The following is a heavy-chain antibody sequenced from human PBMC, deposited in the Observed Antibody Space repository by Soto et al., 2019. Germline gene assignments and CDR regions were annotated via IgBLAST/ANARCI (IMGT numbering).Heavy chain of an antibody. J-gene: IGHJ4*02. CDR3: ARDGFRGAVLDY. Sequence: EVQLVESGGGLVQPGGSLRLSRAASGFTFSSYWMHWVRQAPGKGLVWVSRINGDGSSTTYADSVKGRFTLSRDNAKNPLYMHMTSLRPEDTAVYHCARDGFRGAVLDYWGPGTLVTVSS. CDR2: INGDGSST. V-gene: IGHV3-74*01. D-gene: IGHD3-10*01. CDR1: GFTFSSYW.